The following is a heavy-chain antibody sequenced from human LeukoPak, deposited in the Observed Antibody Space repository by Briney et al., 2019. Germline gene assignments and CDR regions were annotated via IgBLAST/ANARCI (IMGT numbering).Heavy chain of an antibody. CDR3: ARVPMYSSGWYRYYYYYMDV. V-gene: IGHV3-9*01. Sequence: PGGSLRLSCAASGFTFDDYAMHWVRQAPGKGLEWVSGISWNSGSIGYADSVKGRFTISRDNAKNSLYLQMNSLRAEDTAVYYCARVPMYSSGWYRYYYYYMDVWGKGTTVTVSS. CDR1: GFTFDDYA. J-gene: IGHJ6*03. D-gene: IGHD6-19*01. CDR2: ISWNSGSI.